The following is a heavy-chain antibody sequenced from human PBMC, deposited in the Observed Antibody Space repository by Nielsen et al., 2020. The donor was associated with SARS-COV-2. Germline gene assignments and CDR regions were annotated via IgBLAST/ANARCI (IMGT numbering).Heavy chain of an antibody. CDR1: GFTFSSYP. Sequence: GGSLRLSCAASGFTFSSYPMNWVRQAPGKGLEWVASISFDGTNKNYAASVKGRFTISRDNSKSTLYLQMNSLRAEDTAVFYCVREVSDYGDYRYFDLWGRGTLLTVSS. CDR2: ISFDGTNK. V-gene: IGHV3-30*04. CDR3: VREVSDYGDYRYFDL. J-gene: IGHJ2*01. D-gene: IGHD4-17*01.